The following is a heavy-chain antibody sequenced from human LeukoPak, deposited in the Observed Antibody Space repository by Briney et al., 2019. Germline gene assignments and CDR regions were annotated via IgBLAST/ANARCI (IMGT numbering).Heavy chain of an antibody. J-gene: IGHJ4*02. D-gene: IGHD6-19*01. Sequence: GGSLRLSCAASGFTFYGYGMSWVRQAPGKGLEWVSGINWNGGSTGYADSVKGRFTISRDNSKNTLYLQMNSLRVEDTAVYYCAKSAGYSSGFDYWGQGTLVTVSS. V-gene: IGHV3-20*04. CDR3: AKSAGYSSGFDY. CDR1: GFTFYGYG. CDR2: INWNGGST.